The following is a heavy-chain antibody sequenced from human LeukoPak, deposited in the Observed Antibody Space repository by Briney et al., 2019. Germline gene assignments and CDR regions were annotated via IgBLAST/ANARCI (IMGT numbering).Heavy chain of an antibody. CDR1: GGSISSHY. Sequence: SETLSLTCTVFGGSISSHYWSWIRQPPGKGLEWIGYVSDSGSTNYNPSLKSQVTVSVDTSKDQFSLKLTSVTAADTAVYYCARHPLFGELLSLAFDPWGQGTLVTVSS. V-gene: IGHV4-59*11. D-gene: IGHD3-10*02. CDR3: ARHPLFGELLSLAFDP. J-gene: IGHJ5*02. CDR2: VSDSGST.